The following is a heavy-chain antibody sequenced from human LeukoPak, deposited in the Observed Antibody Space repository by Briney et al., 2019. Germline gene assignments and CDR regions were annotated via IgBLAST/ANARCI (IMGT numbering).Heavy chain of an antibody. CDR3: ARDENGMDV. CDR2: IYYSGST. CDR1: GGSISSSSYY. Sequence: SETLSLTCTVSGGSISSSSYYWGWIRQPPGKGLEWVGSIYYSGSTYYNPSLKSRVTISVDTSKNQFSLKLSSVTAADTAVYYCARDENGMDVWGQGTTVTVSS. J-gene: IGHJ6*02. V-gene: IGHV4-39*02.